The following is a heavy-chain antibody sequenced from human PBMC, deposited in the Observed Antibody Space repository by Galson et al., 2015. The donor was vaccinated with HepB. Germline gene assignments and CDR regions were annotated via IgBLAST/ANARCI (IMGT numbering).Heavy chain of an antibody. D-gene: IGHD6-25*01. CDR2: TYYRSQWYH. V-gene: IGHV6-1*01. CDR3: ARDGYLGLVYYFDY. CDR1: GDSVSSDSSA. J-gene: IGHJ4*02. Sequence: CAISGDSVSSDSSAWNWIRQSPSRGLEWLGRTYYRSQWYHDYSGSLQSRITINAETSTNQFFLQLDSVTPEDTAVYYCARDGYLGLVYYFDYWGPRILVTVS.